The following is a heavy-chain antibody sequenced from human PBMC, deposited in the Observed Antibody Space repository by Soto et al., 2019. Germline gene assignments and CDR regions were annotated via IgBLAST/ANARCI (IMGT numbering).Heavy chain of an antibody. J-gene: IGHJ4*02. D-gene: IGHD5-12*01. CDR2: IYHSGRT. CDR1: GDSITSDTW. CDR3: TANGYYSLDY. Sequence: QVQLQESGPGLVKPSGTLSLTCSVSGDSITSDTWWSWVRQSPGKGLEWIGEIYHSGRTHYNPSPKSPVIISVDTSKNDFSLTLSSVTAADTAVYYCTANGYYSLDYWGQGSLVTVSS. V-gene: IGHV4-4*02.